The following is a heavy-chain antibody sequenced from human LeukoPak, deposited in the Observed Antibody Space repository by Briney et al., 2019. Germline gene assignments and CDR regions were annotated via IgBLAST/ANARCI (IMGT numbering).Heavy chain of an antibody. CDR3: ARSSVVAANWFDP. Sequence: GSSVKVSFKASGGTFSSYAISWVRQAPGQGLEWMGRIIPILGIANYAQKFQGRVTITADKSTSTAYMELSSLRSEDTAVYYCARSSVVAANWFDPWGQGTLVTVSS. CDR2: IIPILGIA. J-gene: IGHJ5*02. D-gene: IGHD2-15*01. V-gene: IGHV1-69*04. CDR1: GGTFSSYA.